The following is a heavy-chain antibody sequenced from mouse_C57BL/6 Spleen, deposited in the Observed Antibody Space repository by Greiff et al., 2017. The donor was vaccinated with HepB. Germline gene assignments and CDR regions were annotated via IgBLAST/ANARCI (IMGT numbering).Heavy chain of an antibody. CDR3: ARDGIAMDY. J-gene: IGHJ4*01. V-gene: IGHV3-6*01. D-gene: IGHD4-1*01. Sequence: ESGPGLVKPSQSLSLTCSVTGYSITSGYYWNWIRQFPGNKLEWMGYISYDGSNNYNPSLKNRISITRDTSKNQFFLKLNSVTTEDTATYYCARDGIAMDYWGQGTSVTVSS. CDR2: ISYDGSN. CDR1: GYSITSGYY.